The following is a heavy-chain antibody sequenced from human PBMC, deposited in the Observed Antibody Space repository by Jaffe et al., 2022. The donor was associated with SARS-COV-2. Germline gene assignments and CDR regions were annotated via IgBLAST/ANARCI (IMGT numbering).Heavy chain of an antibody. J-gene: IGHJ4*02. CDR1: GFTFDGFA. CDR3: AKEDARVIFGGSRSGQGYLDC. V-gene: IGHV3-9*01. Sequence: EVQLVESGGGLVQPGRSLRLSCAASGFTFDGFAMHWVRQAPGKGLEWVSGINWNNVGIAYADSVKGRFTISRDNAKNSLYLQMDSLRPEDTAFYYCAKEDARVIFGGSRSGQGYLDCWGQGTLVTVSS. CDR2: INWNNVGI. D-gene: IGHD3-16*01.